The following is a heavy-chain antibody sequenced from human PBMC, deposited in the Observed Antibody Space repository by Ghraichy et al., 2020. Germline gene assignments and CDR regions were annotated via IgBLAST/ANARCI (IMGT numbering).Heavy chain of an antibody. J-gene: IGHJ6*02. CDR2: ISSSSSTI. Sequence: GESLNISCAASGFTFSSYSMNWVRQAPGKGLEWVSYISSSSSTIYYADSVKGRFTISRANAKNSLYLQMNSLRDEDTAVYYCARDSDIVVVSAVPGGMDVWGQGTTVTVSS. CDR1: GFTFSSYS. V-gene: IGHV3-48*02. CDR3: ARDSDIVVVSAVPGGMDV. D-gene: IGHD2-2*01.